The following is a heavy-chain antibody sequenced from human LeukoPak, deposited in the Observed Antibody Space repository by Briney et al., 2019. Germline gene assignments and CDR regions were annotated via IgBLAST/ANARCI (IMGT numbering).Heavy chain of an antibody. CDR2: IIPILGIA. Sequence: ASVKVSCKASGGTFSSYAISWMRQAPGQGLEWMGRIIPILGIANYAQKFQGRVTITADKSTSTAYMELSSLRSEDTAVYYCARDVIAAAGARFDYWGQGTLVTVSS. CDR1: GGTFSSYA. CDR3: ARDVIAAAGARFDY. V-gene: IGHV1-69*04. D-gene: IGHD6-13*01. J-gene: IGHJ4*02.